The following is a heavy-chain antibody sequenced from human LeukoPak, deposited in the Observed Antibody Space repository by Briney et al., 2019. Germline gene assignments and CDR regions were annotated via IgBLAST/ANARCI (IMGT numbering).Heavy chain of an antibody. J-gene: IGHJ4*02. Sequence: GGSLRLSCAASGFTFSSYWMSWVRQAPGKGLEWVANIKQDGSEKYYVDSVKGQFTISRDNAKNSLYLQMNSLRAEDTAVYYCAREGVITLPALYYFDYWGQGTLVTVSS. CDR3: AREGVITLPALYYFDY. CDR1: GFTFSSYW. CDR2: IKQDGSEK. D-gene: IGHD3-10*01. V-gene: IGHV3-7*03.